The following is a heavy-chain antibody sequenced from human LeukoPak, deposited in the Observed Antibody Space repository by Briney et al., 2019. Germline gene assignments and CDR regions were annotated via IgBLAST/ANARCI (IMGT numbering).Heavy chain of an antibody. Sequence: PGGSLRLSCAASGFTFSDYYMSWIRQAPGKGLEWVSYISSSSSYTKYAESVKGRFTISRDNAKNSLYLQMNSLRAEDTAVYHCARDRYCSGGSCYGWFDPWGQGTLVTVSS. CDR2: ISSSSSYT. J-gene: IGHJ5*02. V-gene: IGHV3-11*06. CDR1: GFTFSDYY. CDR3: ARDRYCSGGSCYGWFDP. D-gene: IGHD2-15*01.